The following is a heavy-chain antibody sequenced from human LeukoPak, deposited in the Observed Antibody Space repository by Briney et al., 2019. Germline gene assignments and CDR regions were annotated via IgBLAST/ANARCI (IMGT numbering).Heavy chain of an antibody. CDR3: ARDSIVVVPAALLY. V-gene: IGHV1-18*01. J-gene: IGHJ4*02. CDR2: ISAYNGNT. Sequence: ASVKVSCKASGYTFTSYGISWVRQAPGQGLEWMGRISAYNGNTNYAQKLQGRVTVTTDTSTSTAYMELRSLRSDDTAVYYCARDSIVVVPAALLYWGRGTLVTVSS. CDR1: GYTFTSYG. D-gene: IGHD2-2*01.